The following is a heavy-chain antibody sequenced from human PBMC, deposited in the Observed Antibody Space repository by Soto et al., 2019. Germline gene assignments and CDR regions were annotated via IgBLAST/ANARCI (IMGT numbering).Heavy chain of an antibody. CDR2: ISGSGGST. CDR1: GFTFSSYA. D-gene: IGHD6-6*01. J-gene: IGHJ6*03. V-gene: IGHV3-23*01. CDR3: ASPIAARQKSYYYMDV. Sequence: GGSLRLSCAASGFTFSSYAMSWVRQAPGKGLEWVSAISGSGGSTYYADSVKGRFTISRDNSKNTLYLQMNSLRAEDTAVYYCASPIAARQKSYYYMDVWGKGTTVTVSS.